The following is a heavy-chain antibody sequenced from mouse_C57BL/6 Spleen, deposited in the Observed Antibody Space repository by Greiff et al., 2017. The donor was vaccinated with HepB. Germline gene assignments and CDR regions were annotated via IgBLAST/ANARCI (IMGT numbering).Heavy chain of an antibody. CDR2: IDPENGDT. D-gene: IGHD3-2*02. J-gene: IGHJ4*01. Sequence: EVQLQQSGAELVRPGASVKLSCTASGFNIKDDYMHWVKQRPEQGLEWIGWIDPENGDTEYASKFQGKATITADTSSNTAYLQLSSLTSEDTAVYYCTTPRQLSGTYYAMDYWGQGTSVTVSS. V-gene: IGHV14-4*01. CDR3: TTPRQLSGTYYAMDY. CDR1: GFNIKDDY.